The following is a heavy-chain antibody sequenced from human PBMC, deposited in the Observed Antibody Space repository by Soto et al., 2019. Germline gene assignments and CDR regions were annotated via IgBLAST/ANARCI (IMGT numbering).Heavy chain of an antibody. Sequence: ASVKVSCKASGYTFTSYAMHWVRQAPGQRLEWMGWINAGNGNTKYSQKFQGRVTITRDTSASTAYMELNSLRAEDTAVYYCARDVQLQSFDCWGQGTLVTVSS. CDR1: GYTFTSYA. D-gene: IGHD5-18*01. J-gene: IGHJ4*02. CDR3: ARDVQLQSFDC. V-gene: IGHV1-3*01. CDR2: INAGNGNT.